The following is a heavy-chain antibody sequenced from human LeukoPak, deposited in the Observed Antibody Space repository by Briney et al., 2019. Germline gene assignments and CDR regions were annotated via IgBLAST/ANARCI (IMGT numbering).Heavy chain of an antibody. CDR1: GGSISSSSYY. CDR3: ARLYVGSSWYYYYYGMDV. Sequence: SETLSLTCTVSGGSISSSSYYWGWIRQPPGKGLEWIGSIYYSGSTNYNPSLKSRVTISVDTSKNQFSLKLSSVTAADTAVYYCARLYVGSSWYYYYYGMDVWGQGTTVTVSS. D-gene: IGHD6-13*01. CDR2: IYYSGST. V-gene: IGHV4-39*07. J-gene: IGHJ6*02.